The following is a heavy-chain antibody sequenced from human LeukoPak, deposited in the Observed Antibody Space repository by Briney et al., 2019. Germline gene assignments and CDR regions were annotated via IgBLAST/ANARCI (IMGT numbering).Heavy chain of an antibody. J-gene: IGHJ5*02. CDR1: GGSLSSGGYS. V-gene: IGHV4-30-2*01. Sequence: SETLSLTCAVSGGSLSSGGYSWSWIRQPPGKGLEWIGYIYHSGSTYYNPSLKSRVTISVDRSKNQFSLKLSSVTAADTAVYYCARDKGYCSGGSCYSNGWFDPWGQGTLVTVSS. CDR3: ARDKGYCSGGSCYSNGWFDP. D-gene: IGHD2-15*01. CDR2: IYHSGST.